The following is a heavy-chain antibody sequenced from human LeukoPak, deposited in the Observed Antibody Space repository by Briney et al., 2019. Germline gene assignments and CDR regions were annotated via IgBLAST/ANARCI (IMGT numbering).Heavy chain of an antibody. CDR3: ARQNGRSSSWYSRVGWFDP. V-gene: IGHV4-59*08. CDR1: GGSISSYY. Sequence: KTSETLSLTCTVSGGSISSYYWSWIRQPPGKGLEWIGYIYYSGSTNYNPSLKSRVTISVDTSKNQFSLKLSSVTAADTAVYYCARQNGRSSSWYSRVGWFDPWGQGTLVTVSS. J-gene: IGHJ5*02. CDR2: IYYSGST. D-gene: IGHD6-13*01.